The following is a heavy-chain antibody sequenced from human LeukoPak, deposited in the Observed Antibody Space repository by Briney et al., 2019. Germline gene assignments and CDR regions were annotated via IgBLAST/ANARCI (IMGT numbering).Heavy chain of an antibody. D-gene: IGHD2-15*01. CDR2: IDGGGNGT. V-gene: IGHV3-74*01. Sequence: PGGSLRLSCVASGFTFSDSWMHWVRQAPGKGLAWVSRIDGGGNGTAYADSVKGRFTISRDNAKSTLYLQMNSLRAEDTAVYYCARGRISLNYFDYWGQGVLVTVAS. J-gene: IGHJ4*02. CDR1: GFTFSDSW. CDR3: ARGRISLNYFDY.